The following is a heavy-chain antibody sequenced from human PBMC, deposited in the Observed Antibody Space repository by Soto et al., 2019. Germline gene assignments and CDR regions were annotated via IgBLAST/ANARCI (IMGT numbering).Heavy chain of an antibody. J-gene: IGHJ5*02. CDR3: AEEGPLKYQRPTGKSNWFDP. CDR1: GGTLSRYG. D-gene: IGHD2-2*01. V-gene: IGHV1-69*06. Sequence: ASVKVSCKASGGTLSRYGISWVRQAPGQGLEWMGGIIPIFGTANYAQKFQGRVTITEDTSTDTAYMELSSLRSEDTAVYYCAEEGPLKYQRPTGKSNWFDPWGQGTLVTVSS. CDR2: IIPIFGTA.